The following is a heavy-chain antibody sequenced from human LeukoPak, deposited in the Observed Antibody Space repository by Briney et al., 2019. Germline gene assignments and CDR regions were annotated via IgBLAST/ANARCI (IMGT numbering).Heavy chain of an antibody. CDR1: GGSISSSSYY. D-gene: IGHD2-2*01. J-gene: IGHJ5*02. Sequence: SETLSLTCTVSGGSISSSSYYWGWIRQPPGKGLEWIGSIYYSGSTYYNPSLKSRVTISVDTSKNQFSLKLSSLTAADTAVYYCARHSSSTSCYFLPWGQGTLVTVSS. CDR2: IYYSGST. CDR3: ARHSSSTSCYFLP. V-gene: IGHV4-39*01.